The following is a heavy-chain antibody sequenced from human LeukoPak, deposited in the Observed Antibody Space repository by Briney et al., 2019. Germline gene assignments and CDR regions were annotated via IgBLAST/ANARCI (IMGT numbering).Heavy chain of an antibody. CDR1: GFTFSSYA. Sequence: GGSLRLSCAASGFTFSSYAMSWVRQAPGKGLEWVSAISGSGGSTYYADSVKGRFTISRDNSKNTLYLQMNSLRVEDTAVYFCARDFYFGSGDAFDIWGQGTMVTVSS. D-gene: IGHD3-10*01. CDR2: ISGSGGST. V-gene: IGHV3-23*01. J-gene: IGHJ3*02. CDR3: ARDFYFGSGDAFDI.